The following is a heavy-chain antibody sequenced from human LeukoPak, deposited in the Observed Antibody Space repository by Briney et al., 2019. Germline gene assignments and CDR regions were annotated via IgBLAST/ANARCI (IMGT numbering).Heavy chain of an antibody. CDR3: ARGEYSLLGGTKGYYYYAMDV. CDR1: GGSISGGGYY. D-gene: IGHD5-18*01. J-gene: IGHJ6*02. CDR2: IYYSGSA. V-gene: IGHV4-31*03. Sequence: SETLSLTCTVSGGSISGGGYYWGWIRQHPGKGLEWIGYIYYSGSASYNSSLKSRVIISVDTSKNQFSLKLSSVTAADTAVYYCARGEYSLLGGTKGYYYYAMDVWGQGTTVTVSS.